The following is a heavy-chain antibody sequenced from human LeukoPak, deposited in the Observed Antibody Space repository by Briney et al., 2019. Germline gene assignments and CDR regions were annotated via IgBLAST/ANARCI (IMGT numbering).Heavy chain of an antibody. Sequence: GGSLRLPCAASGFTFTSYAMSWVRQAPGKGLEWVSSINSGGSTFYTDSVKGRFTISRDNSKNTLYLQMNSLRADDTAVYYCAKRMPYYFDYWGQGTVVTVSS. J-gene: IGHJ4*02. CDR3: AKRMPYYFDY. D-gene: IGHD2-15*01. V-gene: IGHV3-23*01. CDR2: INSGGST. CDR1: GFTFTSYA.